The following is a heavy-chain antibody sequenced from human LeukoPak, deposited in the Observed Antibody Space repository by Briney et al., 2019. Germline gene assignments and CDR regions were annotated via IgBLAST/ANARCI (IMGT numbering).Heavy chain of an antibody. V-gene: IGHV4-61*02. D-gene: IGHD3-10*01. CDR2: IYTSGST. J-gene: IGHJ4*02. Sequence: SQTLSLTCTVSVGSISRGSYFWSWIRQPAGKGLEWIGRIYTSGSTNYNPSLKSRVTISVDTSKKQFSLKLTSVTAADTAVYYCAGNYYGSGSYYSEDRYWGQGTLVTVSS. CDR1: VGSISRGSYF. CDR3: AGNYYGSGSYYSEDRY.